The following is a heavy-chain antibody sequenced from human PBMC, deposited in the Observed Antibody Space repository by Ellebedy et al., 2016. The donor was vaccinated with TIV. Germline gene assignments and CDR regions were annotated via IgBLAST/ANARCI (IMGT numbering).Heavy chain of an antibody. V-gene: IGHV4-59*01. J-gene: IGHJ4*02. D-gene: IGHD4-17*01. Sequence: MPSETLSLTCTVSGGSISSYYWSWIRQPPGKGLEWIGYIYYSGSTNYNPSLKSRVTISVDTSKNQFSLKLSSVTAADTAVYYCARGTLNYGIDYWGQGTLGSGSS. CDR1: GGSISSYY. CDR2: IYYSGST. CDR3: ARGTLNYGIDY.